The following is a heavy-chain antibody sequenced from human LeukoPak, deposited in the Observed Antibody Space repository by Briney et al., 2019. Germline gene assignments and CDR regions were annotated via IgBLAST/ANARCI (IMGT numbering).Heavy chain of an antibody. Sequence: EASVKVSCKASGYTFTSYGISWVRQAPGQGLEWMGWISAYNGNTNYAQKLQGRVTMTTDTSTSTAYMELRSLRSDDTAVYYCARDSRAVGQQLVGDPWGQGTLVTVSS. V-gene: IGHV1-18*01. D-gene: IGHD6-13*01. J-gene: IGHJ5*02. CDR3: ARDSRAVGQQLVGDP. CDR2: ISAYNGNT. CDR1: GYTFTSYG.